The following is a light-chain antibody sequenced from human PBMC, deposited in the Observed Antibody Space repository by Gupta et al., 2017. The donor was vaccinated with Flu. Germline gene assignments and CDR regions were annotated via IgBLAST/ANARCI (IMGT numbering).Light chain of an antibody. Sequence: DVVMTQSPLSLPVTLGQPASISCMSSEGLVYSDGHIYLHWFQDRPGQSPRRLIYEVSHRESGVPDRFSGSGSGTDFTLKISRVEAEDVGVYYCMQGSRWPWAFGQGTKVEIK. J-gene: IGKJ1*01. CDR3: MQGSRWPWA. CDR1: EGLVYSDGHIY. V-gene: IGKV2-30*01. CDR2: EVS.